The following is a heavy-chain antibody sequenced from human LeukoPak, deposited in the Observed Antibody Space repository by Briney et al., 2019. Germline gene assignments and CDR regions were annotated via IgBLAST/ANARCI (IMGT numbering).Heavy chain of an antibody. CDR1: GYTFTGYY. CDR2: INPNSGGT. J-gene: IGHJ6*03. Sequence: ASVKVSCKTSGYTFTGYYIHWVRQAPGQGLEWMGRINPNSGGTNYAQKFQGRVTMTRDTSNSTAYMELSRLRSDDTAVYYCARDYGPLQSTFYYMDVWGKGTTVTVSS. V-gene: IGHV1-2*06. CDR3: ARDYGPLQSTFYYMDV. D-gene: IGHD3-16*01.